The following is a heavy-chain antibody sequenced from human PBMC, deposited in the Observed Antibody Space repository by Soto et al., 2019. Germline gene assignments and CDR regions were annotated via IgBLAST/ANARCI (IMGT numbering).Heavy chain of an antibody. Sequence: QVQLQESGPGLVKPSETLSLTCTVSGGSISSYYWSWIRQPPGKGLEWIGYIYYSGSTNYNPSLKRRVTLSVEASKNQFSLKLSSVAAADTAVYYCARPGRGTAAGSDSWGQGTLVTVSS. D-gene: IGHD6-13*01. CDR2: IYYSGST. J-gene: IGHJ4*02. V-gene: IGHV4-59*08. CDR3: ARPGRGTAAGSDS. CDR1: GGSISSYY.